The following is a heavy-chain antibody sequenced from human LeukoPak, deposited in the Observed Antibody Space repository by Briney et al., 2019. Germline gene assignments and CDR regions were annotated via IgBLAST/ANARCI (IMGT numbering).Heavy chain of an antibody. CDR1: GGTFSSYA. Sequence: GASVKVSCKASGGTFSSYAISWVRQAPGQGLDWMGRIIPILGIANYAQKFQGRVTITADKSTSTAYMELSSLRSEDTAVYYCARDYYDSSGYYPYDAFDIWGQGTMVTVSS. CDR2: IIPILGIA. D-gene: IGHD3-22*01. J-gene: IGHJ3*02. V-gene: IGHV1-69*04. CDR3: ARDYYDSSGYYPYDAFDI.